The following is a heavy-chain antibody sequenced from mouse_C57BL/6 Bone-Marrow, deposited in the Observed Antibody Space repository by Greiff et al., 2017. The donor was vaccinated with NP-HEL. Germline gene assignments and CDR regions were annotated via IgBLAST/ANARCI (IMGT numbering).Heavy chain of an antibody. Sequence: QVQLQQPGAELVRPGSSVKLSCKASGYTFTSYWMDWVKQRPGQGLEWIGNIYPSDSETHYNQKFKDKATLTVDKSSSTAYMQLSSLTSEDSAVYYGARDYYGSSSYFDYWGQGTTLTVSS. CDR2: IYPSDSET. CDR3: ARDYYGSSSYFDY. J-gene: IGHJ2*01. D-gene: IGHD1-1*01. CDR1: GYTFTSYW. V-gene: IGHV1-61*01.